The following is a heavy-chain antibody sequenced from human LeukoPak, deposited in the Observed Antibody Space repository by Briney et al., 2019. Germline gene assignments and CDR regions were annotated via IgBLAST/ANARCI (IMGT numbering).Heavy chain of an antibody. CDR3: ARDRGVAVAGPPGY. CDR1: GYSISSGYY. D-gene: IGHD6-19*01. V-gene: IGHV4-38-2*02. J-gene: IGHJ4*02. CDR2: IFHSGGT. Sequence: PSETLSLTCAVSGYSISSGYYWGWIRQPPGKGLEWVGSIFHSGGTYYNPSLKSRVTISVDTSKNQFSLKLSSVTAADTAVYYCARDRGVAVAGPPGYWGQGTLVTVSS.